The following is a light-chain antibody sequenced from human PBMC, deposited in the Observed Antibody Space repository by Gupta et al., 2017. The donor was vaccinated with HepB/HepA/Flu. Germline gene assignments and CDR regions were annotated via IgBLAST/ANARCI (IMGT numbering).Light chain of an antibody. Sequence: DIQMTQSPSSLSASVGDRVTITCRASQRVSTYLNWYQQKPGKVPKLLIFGSSTLQGGVPSRFSGSASGTDFTLTISMLHPEDFATYYCQQSDSSLLTFGAGTKVEV. CDR2: GSS. J-gene: IGKJ4*01. V-gene: IGKV1-39*01. CDR3: QQSDSSLLT. CDR1: QRVSTY.